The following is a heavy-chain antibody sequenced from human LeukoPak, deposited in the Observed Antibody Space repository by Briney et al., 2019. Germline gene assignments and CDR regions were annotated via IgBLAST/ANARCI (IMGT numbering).Heavy chain of an antibody. CDR2: INHNGNVN. D-gene: IGHD6-19*01. V-gene: IGHV3-7*03. CDR3: AKKAVAGDHYYYGMDV. Sequence: GGSLRLSCAASGFAFSSYWMNWARQAPGKGLEWVASINHNGNVNYYVDSVKGRFTISRDNAKNSLYLQMSNLRAEDTAVYYCAKKAVAGDHYYYGMDVWGQGTTVTVSS. J-gene: IGHJ6*02. CDR1: GFAFSSYW.